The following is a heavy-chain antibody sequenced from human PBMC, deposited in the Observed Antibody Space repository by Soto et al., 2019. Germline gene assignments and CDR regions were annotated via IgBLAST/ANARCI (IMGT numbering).Heavy chain of an antibody. Sequence: EVQLLESGGGLVQPGGSLRLSCAASGFTFSNYAVTWVRQAPGKGLEWVSTISGSGGSTYYADSVKGRFTISRDNSTNKLYLEMNSLSAADTAVYYCAKDQGSSSYAIAYWGQGTLVTVSS. CDR1: GFTFSNYA. J-gene: IGHJ4*02. V-gene: IGHV3-23*01. D-gene: IGHD6-13*01. CDR3: AKDQGSSSYAIAY. CDR2: ISGSGGST.